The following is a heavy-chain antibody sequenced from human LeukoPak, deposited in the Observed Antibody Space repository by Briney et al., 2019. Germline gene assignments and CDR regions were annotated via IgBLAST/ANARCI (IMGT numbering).Heavy chain of an antibody. V-gene: IGHV4-61*02. CDR2: IYTSGST. J-gene: IGHJ6*03. CDR1: GDSISSGSYY. CDR3: ARDRHYYGSGSYDYYYYYMDV. Sequence: SETLSLTCAVSGDSISSGSYYWSWIRQPAGKGLEWIGRIYTSGSTNYNPSLKSRVTISVDTSKNQFSLKLSSVTAADTAVYYCARDRHYYGSGSYDYYYYYMDVWGKGTTVTISS. D-gene: IGHD3-10*01.